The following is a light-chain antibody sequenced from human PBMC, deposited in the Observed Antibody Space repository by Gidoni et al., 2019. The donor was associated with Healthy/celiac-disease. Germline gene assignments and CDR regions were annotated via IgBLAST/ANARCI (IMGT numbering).Light chain of an antibody. J-gene: IGKJ4*01. V-gene: IGKV3-11*01. CDR2: DAA. CDR1: QSVSSY. CDR3: QQRRNWPPKLT. Sequence: EIVLTQSPATLSLSPEERATLSCRASQSVSSYLAWYQQKPGQAPRLLIYDAANRATGSPARFSGSGSGTDFTLTISSREPEDFAVYYCQQRRNWPPKLTFGGGTKVEIK.